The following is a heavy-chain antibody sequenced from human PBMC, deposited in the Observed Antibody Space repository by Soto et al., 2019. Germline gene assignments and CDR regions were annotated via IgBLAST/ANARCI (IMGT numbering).Heavy chain of an antibody. D-gene: IGHD1-26*01. CDR1: LFSFSIYS. J-gene: IGHJ4*02. V-gene: IGHV3-48*02. CDR3: ARDWSYQSL. Sequence: LRLSCAASLFSFSIYSMTWVRQAPGKGLEWVSSISSSSSTIYYADSVKGRFTISRDNAKNSLYLQMNSLRDEDTAVYYCARDWSYQSLWGQGTLVTVSS. CDR2: ISSSSSTI.